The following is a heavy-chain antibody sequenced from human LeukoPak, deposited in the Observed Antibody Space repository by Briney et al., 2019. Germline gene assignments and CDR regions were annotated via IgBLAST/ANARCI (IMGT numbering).Heavy chain of an antibody. Sequence: GGSLRLSCAASGFTVSSNYMNWVRRAPGKGLEWVSSISSSGSTIYYADSVKGRFTISRDNAKNSLYLQMNSLRAEDTAVYYCATSGWDDYWGQGTLVTVSS. CDR1: GFTVSSNY. CDR3: ATSGWDDY. J-gene: IGHJ4*02. D-gene: IGHD6-19*01. CDR2: ISSSGSTI. V-gene: IGHV3-48*03.